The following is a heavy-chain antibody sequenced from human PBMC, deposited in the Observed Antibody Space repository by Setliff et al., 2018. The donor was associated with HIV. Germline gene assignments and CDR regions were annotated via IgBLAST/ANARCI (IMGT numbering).Heavy chain of an antibody. CDR1: GGTFNSYT. V-gene: IGHV1-69*10. D-gene: IGHD5-18*01. J-gene: IGHJ1*01. Sequence: GASVKVSCKASGGTFNSYTVSWVRQAPGQGLEWMGGIIPMFNIAYYAQKFQGRATITADISTTTASMELRSLRSEDTAVYYCAGGWSENTVMVQVEYFRHWGQGTLVTVSS. CDR2: IIPMFNIA. CDR3: AGGWSENTVMVQVEYFRH.